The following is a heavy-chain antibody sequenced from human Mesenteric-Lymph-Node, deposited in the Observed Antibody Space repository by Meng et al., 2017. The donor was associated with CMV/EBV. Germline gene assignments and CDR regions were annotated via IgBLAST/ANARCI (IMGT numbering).Heavy chain of an antibody. CDR3: ARALFYNHDAFDI. CDR1: GFTFSSYG. J-gene: IGHJ3*02. CDR2: IRYDGSNK. Sequence: GESLMISCAASGFTFSSYGMHWVRQAPGKGLEWVAFIRYDGSNKYYADSVKGRFTISRDNAKNTLYLQMGSLRAEDTAVYYCARALFYNHDAFDIWGQGTMVTVSS. D-gene: IGHD5-24*01. V-gene: IGHV3-30*02.